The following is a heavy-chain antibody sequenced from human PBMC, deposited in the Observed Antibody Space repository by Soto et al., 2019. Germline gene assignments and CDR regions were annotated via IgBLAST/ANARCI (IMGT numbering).Heavy chain of an antibody. CDR2: IYSGGST. CDR1: GFTVSSNY. CDR3: ARGRSLDFWSGPHFDY. J-gene: IGHJ4*02. Sequence: EVQLVESGGGLVQPGGSLRLSCAASGFTVSSNYMSWVRQAPGKGLEWVSVIYSGGSTYYADSVKGRFTISRDNSKNTLYLQMNSLRAEYTAVYYCARGRSLDFWSGPHFDYWGQGTLVTVSS. D-gene: IGHD3-3*01. V-gene: IGHV3-66*01.